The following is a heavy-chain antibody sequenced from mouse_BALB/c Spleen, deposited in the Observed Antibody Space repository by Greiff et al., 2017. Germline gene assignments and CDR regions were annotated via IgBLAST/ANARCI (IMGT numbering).Heavy chain of an antibody. J-gene: IGHJ4*01. CDR2: ISSGGGST. Sequence: EVQLVESGGGLVKPGGSLKLSCAASGFAFSSYDMSWVRQTPEKRLEWVAYISSGGGSTYYPDTVKGRFTISRDNAKNTLYLQMSSLKSEDTAMYYCARRRGGYAMDYWGQGTSVTVSS. CDR3: ARRRGGYAMDY. D-gene: IGHD1-1*02. CDR1: GFAFSSYD. V-gene: IGHV5-12-1*01.